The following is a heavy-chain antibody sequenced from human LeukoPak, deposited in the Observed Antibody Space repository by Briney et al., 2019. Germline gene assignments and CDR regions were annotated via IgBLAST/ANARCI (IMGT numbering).Heavy chain of an antibody. CDR3: AGGGSPHI. CDR2: IYTSGST. J-gene: IGHJ3*02. D-gene: IGHD1-26*01. CDR1: GGSISSGSYY. Sequence: SSQTLSLTCTVSGGSISSGSYYWSWIRQPAGKGLEWIGRIYTSGSTNYNPSLKSRVTISVDTSKNQFSLKLTSVTAADTAVYYCAGGGSPHIWGQGTMVTVSS. V-gene: IGHV4-61*02.